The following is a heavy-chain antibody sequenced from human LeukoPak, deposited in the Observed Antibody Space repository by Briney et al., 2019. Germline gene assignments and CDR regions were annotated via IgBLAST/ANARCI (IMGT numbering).Heavy chain of an antibody. Sequence: SETLSLTCTVSGGSINSYYWTWIRQPPGKGLEWIGYIYYSGSPNYNPSLKSRVTISGDTSKNQCSLRLSSVTAADTAVYYCARLSKFGSGTYYPDVWGQGTTVTVSS. D-gene: IGHD3-10*01. J-gene: IGHJ6*02. CDR1: GGSINSYY. CDR2: IYYSGSP. CDR3: ARLSKFGSGTYYPDV. V-gene: IGHV4-59*08.